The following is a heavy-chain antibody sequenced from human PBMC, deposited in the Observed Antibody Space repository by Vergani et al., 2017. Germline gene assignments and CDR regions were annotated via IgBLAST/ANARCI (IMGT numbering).Heavy chain of an antibody. D-gene: IGHD6-19*01. Sequence: EVQLVESGGGLVQPGGSLKLFCAASGFTFSGSAMHWVRQASGKGVEWVGRIRSKANSYATAYAASVKGRFTISRDDSKNTAYLQMNSLKTEDTAVYYCTSLVWYSSGWYGYWGQGTLVTVSS. CDR3: TSLVWYSSGWYGY. V-gene: IGHV3-73*01. J-gene: IGHJ4*02. CDR1: GFTFSGSA. CDR2: IRSKANSYAT.